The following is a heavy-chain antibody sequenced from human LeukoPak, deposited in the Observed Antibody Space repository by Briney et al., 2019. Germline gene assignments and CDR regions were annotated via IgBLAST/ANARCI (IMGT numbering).Heavy chain of an antibody. Sequence: GGSLRLSCAASGFTFSSYEMNWVRQAPGKRPEWVSYVSSSGNILYYADSVRGRFTISRDNAKNSLYLQMNSLRVEDTAVYYCARVAKFYYGSETYYFFEHWGQGTPVTASS. CDR1: GFTFSSYE. CDR2: VSSSGNIL. D-gene: IGHD3-10*01. V-gene: IGHV3-48*03. J-gene: IGHJ4*02. CDR3: ARVAKFYYGSETYYFFEH.